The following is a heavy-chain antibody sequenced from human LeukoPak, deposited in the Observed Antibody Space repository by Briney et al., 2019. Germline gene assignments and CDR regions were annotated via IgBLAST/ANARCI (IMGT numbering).Heavy chain of an antibody. CDR3: ATRPDLGRAFDI. D-gene: IGHD2-2*01. J-gene: IGHJ3*02. Sequence: ASVKVSCKVSGYTLTELSMHWVRQAPGKGLEWMGGFDPEDGETIYAQKFQGRVTMTEDTSTDTAYMELSSLRSEDTAVYYCATRPDLGRAFDIWGQGTMVTVSS. V-gene: IGHV1-24*01. CDR1: GYTLTELS. CDR2: FDPEDGET.